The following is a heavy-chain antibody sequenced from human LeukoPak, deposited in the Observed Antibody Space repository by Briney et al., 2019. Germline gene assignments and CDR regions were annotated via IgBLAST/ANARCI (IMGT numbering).Heavy chain of an antibody. CDR2: IDYRGST. Sequence: PSETLSLTCIVSGGSFSSYYWSWIRQPPGKGLEWIGYIDYRGSTNYNSSLKSRVTISEDTSKYQFSLKLSSVTAADTAVYYCARTSWGHYFDYWGQGTLVTVSS. J-gene: IGHJ4*02. CDR3: ARTSWGHYFDY. V-gene: IGHV4-59*08. D-gene: IGHD3-16*01. CDR1: GGSFSSYY.